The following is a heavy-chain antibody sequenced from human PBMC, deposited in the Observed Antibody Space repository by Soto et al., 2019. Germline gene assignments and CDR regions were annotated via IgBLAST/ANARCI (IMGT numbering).Heavy chain of an antibody. CDR3: ASYGANYYDSSGYREYYYYGMDV. V-gene: IGHV1-18*01. D-gene: IGHD3-22*01. Sequence: ASVKVSCKASGYTFTSYGISCVRQAPGQGLEWMGWISAYNGNTNYAQKLQGRVTMTTDTSTSTAYMELRSLRSDDTAVYYCASYGANYYDSSGYREYYYYGMDVWGQGTTVT. CDR2: ISAYNGNT. CDR1: GYTFTSYG. J-gene: IGHJ6*02.